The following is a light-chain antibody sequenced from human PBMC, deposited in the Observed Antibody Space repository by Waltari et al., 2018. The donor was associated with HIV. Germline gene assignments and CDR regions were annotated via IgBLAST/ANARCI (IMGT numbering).Light chain of an antibody. Sequence: QSVLTQPPSVSGAPGQRVTISCTGSSSTSRAAYHVHWYQHLPGTAPKLLIYGNNNRPSGVPDRFSGSKSGTSASLAITGLQAEDEADYYCQSYDSSLRGYVFGTGTKVTVL. CDR3: QSYDSSLRGYV. V-gene: IGLV1-40*01. CDR1: SSTSRAAYH. J-gene: IGLJ1*01. CDR2: GNN.